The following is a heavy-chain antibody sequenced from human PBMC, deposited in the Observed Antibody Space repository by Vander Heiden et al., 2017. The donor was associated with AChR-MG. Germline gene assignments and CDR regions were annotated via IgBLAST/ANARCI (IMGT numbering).Heavy chain of an antibody. D-gene: IGHD3-16*01. V-gene: IGHV4-31*03. Sequence: QVQLQESGPGLVKPSQTLSLTCTVPGGSISSGGYYWSWIRQHPGKGLEWIGYIYYSGSTYYNPSLKSRVTISVDTSKNQFSLKLSSVTAADTAVYYCARGVSVVLSEPDAFDIWGQGTMVTVSS. CDR1: GGSISSGGYY. CDR2: IYYSGST. J-gene: IGHJ3*02. CDR3: ARGVSVVLSEPDAFDI.